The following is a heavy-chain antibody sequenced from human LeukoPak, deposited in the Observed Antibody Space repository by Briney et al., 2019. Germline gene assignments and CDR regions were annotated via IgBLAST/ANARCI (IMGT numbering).Heavy chain of an antibody. CDR3: AKDGSSGHYYYHYMDV. D-gene: IGHD6-13*01. V-gene: IGHV3-9*01. CDR2: ISWNSGSI. CDR1: GFTFDDYA. J-gene: IGHJ6*03. Sequence: GGSLRLSCAASGFTFDDYAMHWVRHAPGKGLEWVSGISWNSGSIGYADSVKGRFTISRDNAKNSLYLQMNSLRADDTALYYCAKDGSSGHYYYHYMDVWGRGTTVTISS.